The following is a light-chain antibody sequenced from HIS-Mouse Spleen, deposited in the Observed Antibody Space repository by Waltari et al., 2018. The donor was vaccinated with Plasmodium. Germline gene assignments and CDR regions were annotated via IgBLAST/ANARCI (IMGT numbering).Light chain of an antibody. CDR3: QQYNNWPRGT. V-gene: IGKV3-15*01. CDR2: GAS. CDR1: QSVRSN. Sequence: EIVLTQSPATLSVSPGERATLSCRASQSVRSNLAWYHQKPGQAPRLLIYGASTRATGIPARFSGSGSGTEFTLTISSMQSEDFAVYYCQQYNNWPRGTFGQGTKVEIK. J-gene: IGKJ1*01.